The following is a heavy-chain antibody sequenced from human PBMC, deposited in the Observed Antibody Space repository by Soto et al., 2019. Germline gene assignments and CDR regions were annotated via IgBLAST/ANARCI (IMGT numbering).Heavy chain of an antibody. V-gene: IGHV3-48*03. CDR2: ISSSGSTI. CDR3: ARYYYDSSGYGGFDY. CDR1: GFTFSSYE. J-gene: IGHJ4*02. D-gene: IGHD3-22*01. Sequence: QPVGSLRLSCAASGFTFSSYEMNWVRQAPGKGLEWVSYISSSGSTIYYADSVKGRFTISRDNAKNSLYLQMNSLRAEDTAVYYCARYYYDSSGYGGFDYWGQRTLVTVSS.